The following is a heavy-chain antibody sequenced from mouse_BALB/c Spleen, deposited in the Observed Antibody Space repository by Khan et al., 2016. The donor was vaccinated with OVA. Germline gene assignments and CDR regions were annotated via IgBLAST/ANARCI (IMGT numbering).Heavy chain of an antibody. CDR3: ARTARIKY. CDR2: ISYSGST. Sequence: EVKFLESGPGLVKPSQSLSLTCTVTGYSITSGYGWNWIRQFPGNKLEWMGYISYSGSTNYNPSLKSRISITRDTSKNQFFLQLNSVTTEDTATYYCARTARIKYWGQGTTLTVSS. J-gene: IGHJ2*01. D-gene: IGHD1-2*01. CDR1: GYSITSGYG. V-gene: IGHV3-2*02.